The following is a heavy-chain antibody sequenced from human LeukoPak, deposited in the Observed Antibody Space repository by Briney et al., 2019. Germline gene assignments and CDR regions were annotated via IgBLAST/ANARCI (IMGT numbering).Heavy chain of an antibody. CDR3: AKDGTYSGSLDMDV. Sequence: GGSLRLSCAAAGFTFSTYEMNWVRQAPGKGLEWVAVISYDGSNKYYADSVKGRFTISRDNSKNTLYLQMNSLRAEDTAVYYCAKDGTYSGSLDMDVWGKGTTVTVSS. CDR1: GFTFSTYE. D-gene: IGHD1-26*01. J-gene: IGHJ6*03. CDR2: ISYDGSNK. V-gene: IGHV3-30*18.